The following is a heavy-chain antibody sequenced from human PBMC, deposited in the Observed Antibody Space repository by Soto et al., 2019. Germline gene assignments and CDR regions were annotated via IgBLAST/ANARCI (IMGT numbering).Heavy chain of an antibody. CDR1: GGSISGSYYY. V-gene: IGHV4-39*01. CDR2: VFYTGFT. CDR3: TIGTGLTEIDY. J-gene: IGHJ4*02. Sequence: SETLSLTCAVSGGSISGSYYYWGWLRQSPGKGPEWIGSVFYTGFTSYNPSLESRVSVSVDTSKNQFSLKVSGVSAADTAVYYCTIGTGLTEIDYWGQGALVTVSS. D-gene: IGHD1-1*01.